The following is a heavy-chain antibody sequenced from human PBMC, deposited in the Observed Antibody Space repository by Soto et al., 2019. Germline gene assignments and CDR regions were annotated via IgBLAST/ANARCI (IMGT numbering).Heavy chain of an antibody. D-gene: IGHD4-17*01. CDR1: GVRVCDYT. Sequence: LGSTACGVRVCDYTMAGFCQAPGGGLEWVSFIRSKAYGGTTEYAASVKGRFTISRDDSKSIAYLQMNRLQSEDTAVYYCARDVASYDYGDFYGMDVCGQGTPVTVSS. J-gene: IGHJ6*02. CDR2: IRSKAYGGTT. CDR3: ARDVASYDYGDFYGMDV. V-gene: IGHV3-49*03.